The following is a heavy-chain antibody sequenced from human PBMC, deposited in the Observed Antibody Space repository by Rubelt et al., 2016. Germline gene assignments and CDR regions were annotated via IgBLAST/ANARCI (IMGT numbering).Heavy chain of an antibody. V-gene: IGHV1-2*04. J-gene: IGHJ4*02. CDR2: INPNSGGT. Sequence: QVQLVQSGAEVKKPGASVKVSCKASGYTFTGYYMHWVRQAPGQGLEWMGWINPNSGGTNYAHKVQGWVTMTRDTSSSTAYMELGRLGADDTAVYYCARFAIGGHSSGYLFDYWGQGTLVTVSS. CDR1: GYTFTGYY. D-gene: IGHD3-22*01. CDR3: ARFAIGGHSSGYLFDY.